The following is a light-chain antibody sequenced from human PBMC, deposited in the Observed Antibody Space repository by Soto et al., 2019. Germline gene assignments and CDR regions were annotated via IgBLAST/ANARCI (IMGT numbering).Light chain of an antibody. V-gene: IGKV1-33*01. Sequence: DIHMTQSPSSLSASVGDRVTITCQATEDITNYLNWFQQKPGKAPKLLIYDASNLETGVPSRFSGRGSGTHFNFTITSLQPEDIATYHCQQYESFPYTFGQGTKLEIK. CDR1: EDITNY. J-gene: IGKJ2*01. CDR3: QQYESFPYT. CDR2: DAS.